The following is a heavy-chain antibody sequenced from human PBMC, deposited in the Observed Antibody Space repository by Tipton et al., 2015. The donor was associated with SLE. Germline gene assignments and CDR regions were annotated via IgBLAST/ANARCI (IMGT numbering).Heavy chain of an antibody. CDR3: ARHKVGARGFDY. D-gene: IGHD1-26*01. J-gene: IGHJ4*02. V-gene: IGHV4-61*02. CDR2: IRTDGLT. CDR1: GASISSGSYF. Sequence: TLSLTCTVSGASISSGSYFWGWIRQSAGEGLEWLGRIRTDGLTHYNPSLNSRLTISLDTSKNQFSLRLFSVTAADTAVYYCARHKVGARGFDYWGQGILVTVSS.